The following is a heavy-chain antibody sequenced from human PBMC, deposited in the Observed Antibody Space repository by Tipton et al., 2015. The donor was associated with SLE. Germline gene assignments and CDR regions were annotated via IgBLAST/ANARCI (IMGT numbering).Heavy chain of an antibody. Sequence: TLSLTCTVSGGSISSYYWSWIRQPPGKGLEWIGYIYYSGSTNYNPFLKSRVTISVDTSKNQFSLKLSSVAAADTAVYYCARSSGLLYYFDYWGQGTLVTVSS. D-gene: IGHD6-19*01. CDR3: ARSSGLLYYFDY. V-gene: IGHV4-59*01. CDR2: IYYSGST. CDR1: GGSISSYY. J-gene: IGHJ4*02.